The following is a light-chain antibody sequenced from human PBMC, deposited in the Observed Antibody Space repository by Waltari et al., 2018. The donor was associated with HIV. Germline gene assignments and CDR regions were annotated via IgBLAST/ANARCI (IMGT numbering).Light chain of an antibody. CDR1: KLGDKY. V-gene: IGLV3-1*01. CDR2: EDN. J-gene: IGLJ2*01. CDR3: QAWDSSTARGV. Sequence: SYELTQPPSVSVSPGQTASIPCSGSKLGDKYVCWYQQKAGRSPVLVIYEDNKRPSGSPQRCPGSSAGSTATLTITGTQAMDEGGYYGQAWDSSTARGVFGGGTNLTVL.